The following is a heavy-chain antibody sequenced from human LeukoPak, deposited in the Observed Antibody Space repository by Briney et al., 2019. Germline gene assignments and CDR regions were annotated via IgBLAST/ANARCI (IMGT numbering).Heavy chain of an antibody. D-gene: IGHD1-26*01. V-gene: IGHV3-21*01. CDR2: ISSSSSYI. CDR1: GFTFSSYS. CDR3: ARDQHYTLVGATSYYYYGMDV. Sequence: PGGSLRLSCAASGFTFSSYSMNWVRQAPGKGLEWVSSISSSSSYIYYADSVKGRFTISRDNAKNSLYLQMNSLRAEDTAVYYCARDQHYTLVGATSYYYYGMDVWGQGTTVTVSS. J-gene: IGHJ6*02.